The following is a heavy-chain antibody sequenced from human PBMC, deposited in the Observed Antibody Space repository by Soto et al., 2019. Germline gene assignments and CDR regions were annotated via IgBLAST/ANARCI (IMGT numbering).Heavy chain of an antibody. V-gene: IGHV3-23*01. Sequence: GGSLRLSCAASGFTFSTYAMSWVRQAPGKGLEWVAGISASGDNSYYADSVKGRFTISRDNSKSTLYLQMNNLRAEDTAVYYCADGGEWSFNFVYWGQGTLVTVSP. CDR3: ADGGEWSFNFVY. D-gene: IGHD3-3*01. CDR2: ISASGDNS. J-gene: IGHJ4*02. CDR1: GFTFSTYA.